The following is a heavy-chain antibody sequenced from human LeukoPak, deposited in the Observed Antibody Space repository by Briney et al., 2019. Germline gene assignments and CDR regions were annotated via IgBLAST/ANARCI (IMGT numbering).Heavy chain of an antibody. CDR1: GFTFSDHY. CDR2: TRNKANSYTT. CDR3: AREKYYYDSSTLFDY. J-gene: IGHJ4*02. D-gene: IGHD3-22*01. Sequence: GGSLRLSCAASGFTFSDHYMDWVRQAPGKGLDWVGRTRNKANSYTTEYAASVKGGFTISRDDSKNSLYLQMNSLKTEDTAVYYCAREKYYYDSSTLFDYWGQGTLVTVSS. V-gene: IGHV3-72*01.